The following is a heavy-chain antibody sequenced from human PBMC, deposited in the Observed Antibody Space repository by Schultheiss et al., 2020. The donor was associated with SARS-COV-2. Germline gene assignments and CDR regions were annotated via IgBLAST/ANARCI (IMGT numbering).Heavy chain of an antibody. CDR3: ARPSIVGAHFDY. CDR1: GGSISSGGYY. V-gene: IGHV4-39*01. J-gene: IGHJ4*02. D-gene: IGHD1-26*01. Sequence: GSLRLSCTVSGGSISSGGYYWSWIRQPPGKGLEWIGEIYHSGSTYYNPSLKSRVTISVDTSKNQFSLKLSSVTAADTAVYYCARPSIVGAHFDYWGQGTLVTVSS. CDR2: IYHSGST.